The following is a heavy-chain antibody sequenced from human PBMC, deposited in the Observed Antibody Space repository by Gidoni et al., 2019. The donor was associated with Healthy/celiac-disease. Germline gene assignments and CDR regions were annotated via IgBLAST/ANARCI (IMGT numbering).Heavy chain of an antibody. CDR1: GFTFSSYG. V-gene: IGHV3-30*02. D-gene: IGHD2-2*01. CDR3: AKREDIVVVPAASDPSSDYYYGMDV. CDR2: IRYDGSNK. Sequence: QVQLVESGGGVVQPGGSLRLSCAASGFTFSSYGMHWVRQAPGKGLEWVAFIRYDGSNKYYADSLKGRFTISRDNSKNTLYLQMNSLRAEDTAVYYCAKREDIVVVPAASDPSSDYYYGMDVWGQGTTVTVSS. J-gene: IGHJ6*02.